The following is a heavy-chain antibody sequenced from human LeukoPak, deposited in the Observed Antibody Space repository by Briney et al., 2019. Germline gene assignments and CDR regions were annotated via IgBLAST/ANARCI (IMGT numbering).Heavy chain of an antibody. CDR3: ARDLGQAYFDY. Sequence: GGSLRLSCAASGFTFSNYWMSWVRQAPGKGLEWVAHTKQDGSEKYYVESVKGRFTISRDNARNSLYLQMNSLRDEDTAVCYCARDLGQAYFDYWGQGTLVTVSS. J-gene: IGHJ4*02. V-gene: IGHV3-7*01. CDR1: GFTFSNYW. CDR2: TKQDGSEK.